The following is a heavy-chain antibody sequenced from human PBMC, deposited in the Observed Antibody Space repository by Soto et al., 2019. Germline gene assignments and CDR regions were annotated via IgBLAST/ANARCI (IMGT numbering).Heavy chain of an antibody. Sequence: QVQLQESGPGLVKPSGTLSLTCTVSGGSMSSSNWWNWVRQSPGKGLEWIGEAHHSGRTNYNPSLKSPVTISVDKSKNHFSLKLSSVPAADTAVYYCARSEATGLDYWGQGTLVTVSS. CDR3: ARSEATGLDY. V-gene: IGHV4-4*02. CDR2: AHHSGRT. CDR1: GGSMSSSNW. D-gene: IGHD1-26*01. J-gene: IGHJ4*02.